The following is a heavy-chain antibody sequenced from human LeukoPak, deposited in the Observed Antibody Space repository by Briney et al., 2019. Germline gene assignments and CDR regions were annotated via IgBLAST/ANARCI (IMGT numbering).Heavy chain of an antibody. Sequence: ASVKVSCKASGYTFTSYYFHWVRQAPGQGLEWMGIINPSGGSTNYAQKFQGRVTLTRDTSTSTVYMELSSLRSEDTAVYYCARGVGYCSGGSCSNWFDPWGQGTLVTVSS. V-gene: IGHV1-46*01. CDR2: INPSGGST. D-gene: IGHD2-15*01. CDR3: ARGVGYCSGGSCSNWFDP. CDR1: GYTFTSYY. J-gene: IGHJ5*02.